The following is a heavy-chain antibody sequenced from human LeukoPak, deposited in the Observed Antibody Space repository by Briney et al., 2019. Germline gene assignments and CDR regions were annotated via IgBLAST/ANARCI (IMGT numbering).Heavy chain of an antibody. CDR1: GYTFTSYY. D-gene: IGHD4-23*01. Sequence: GASVKVSCKASGYTFTSYYMHWVRQAPGQGLEWMGIINPSGGSTSYAQKFQGRVTMTEDTSTDTAYMELSSLRSEDTAVYYCATAPNDYGGNSGYFDYWGQGTLVTVSS. J-gene: IGHJ4*02. V-gene: IGHV1-46*01. CDR2: INPSGGST. CDR3: ATAPNDYGGNSGYFDY.